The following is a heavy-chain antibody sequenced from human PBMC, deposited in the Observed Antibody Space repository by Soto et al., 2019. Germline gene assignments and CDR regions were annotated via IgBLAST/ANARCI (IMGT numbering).Heavy chain of an antibody. CDR2: ISWNSGSI. CDR1: GFTFDDYA. Sequence: GGSLRLSCAASGFTFDDYAMHWVRQAPGKGLEWVSGISWNSGSIGYADSVKGRFTISRDNAKNSLYLQMNSLRAEDTALYYCAKLQPGRAVAGTAWGQGTLVTVSS. V-gene: IGHV3-9*01. CDR3: AKLQPGRAVAGTA. D-gene: IGHD6-19*01. J-gene: IGHJ5*02.